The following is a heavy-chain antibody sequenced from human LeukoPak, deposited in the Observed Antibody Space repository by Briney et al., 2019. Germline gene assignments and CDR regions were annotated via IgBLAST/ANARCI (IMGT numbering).Heavy chain of an antibody. D-gene: IGHD3-3*01. CDR3: ARQTDFRLDY. J-gene: IGHJ4*02. CDR1: GSTFSSYW. CDR2: IYPGDSDT. V-gene: IGHV5-51*01. Sequence: PGESLKISCQGSGSTFSSYWIGWVRQLPGKGLEWMGIIYPGDSDTRYSPSLQGQVTISVDTSIGTAYLQWSSLKASDTAIYYCARQTDFRLDYWGQGTLVTVCS.